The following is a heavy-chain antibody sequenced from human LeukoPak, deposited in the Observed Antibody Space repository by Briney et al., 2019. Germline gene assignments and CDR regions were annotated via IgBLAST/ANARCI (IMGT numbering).Heavy chain of an antibody. CDR3: AKFSLPYDFWSGYRYYFDY. CDR1: GVPFSASW. J-gene: IGHJ4*02. V-gene: IGHV3-74*01. D-gene: IGHD3-3*01. Sequence: GGSLRLSCAASGVPFSASWMHWVRQAPGKGLAWVSHISSDGSVIVYADPVKGRFTISRDNAKNTLYLQMNSLRVDDTAVYYCAKFSLPYDFWSGYRYYFDYWGQGTLVTVSS. CDR2: ISSDGSVI.